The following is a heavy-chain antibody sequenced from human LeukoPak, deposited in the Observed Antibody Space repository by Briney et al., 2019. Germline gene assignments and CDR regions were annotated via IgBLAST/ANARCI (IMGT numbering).Heavy chain of an antibody. CDR1: GFIFNSYA. J-gene: IGHJ4*02. CDR2: ISGSGGST. V-gene: IGHV3-23*01. D-gene: IGHD3-10*01. CDR3: AKDLYIMVVDY. Sequence: GGSLRLSCAASGFIFNSYAMSWVRQASGKGLEWVSTISGSGGSTYYADSVKGRFTISRDNSKNMLYLQVNSLRAEDTAVYYCAKDLYIMVVDYWGQGTLVTVSS.